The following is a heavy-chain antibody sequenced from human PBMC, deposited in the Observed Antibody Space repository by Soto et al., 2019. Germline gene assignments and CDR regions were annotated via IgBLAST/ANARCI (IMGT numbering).Heavy chain of an antibody. CDR2: ISSSGINL. Sequence: GGSLRLSCAASGFTFSSHNMVWVRQAPGKGLEWLSYISSSGINLNYADSVKGRFTISRDNAKNSLYLQMNSLRDEDTAVYYCARPPDLDSWGQGTLVTVSS. V-gene: IGHV3-48*02. CDR1: GFTFSSHN. J-gene: IGHJ4*02. CDR3: ARPPDLDS.